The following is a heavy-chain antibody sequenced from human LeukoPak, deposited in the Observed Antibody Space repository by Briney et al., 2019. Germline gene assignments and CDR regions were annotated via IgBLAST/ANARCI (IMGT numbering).Heavy chain of an antibody. CDR1: GFTSSSYE. V-gene: IGHV3-30*02. CDR2: IRYDGSNK. Sequence: PGGSLRLSCAASGFTSSSYEMNWVRQAPGKGLEWVAFIRYDGSNKYYADSVKGRFTISRDNSKNTLYLQMNSLRAEDTAVYYCAPGRGYFDYWGQGTLVTVSS. J-gene: IGHJ4*02. CDR3: APGRGYFDY.